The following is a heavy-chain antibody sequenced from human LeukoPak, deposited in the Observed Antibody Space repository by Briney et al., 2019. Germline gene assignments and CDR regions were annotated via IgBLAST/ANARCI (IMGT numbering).Heavy chain of an antibody. Sequence: PSETLSLTCTVSGGSISSGYYYWSWIRQPAGKGLEWIGHIYTSGSTNYNPSLKNRVTMSVDTSKNHFSLKLSSVTAADTAVYFCARGRSGTYSQWGQGTLVTVSS. V-gene: IGHV4-61*09. J-gene: IGHJ4*02. CDR3: ARGRSGTYSQ. D-gene: IGHD1-26*01. CDR1: GGSISSGYYY. CDR2: IYTSGST.